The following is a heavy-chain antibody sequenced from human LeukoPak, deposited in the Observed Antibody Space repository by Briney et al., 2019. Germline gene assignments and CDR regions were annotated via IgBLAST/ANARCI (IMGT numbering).Heavy chain of an antibody. Sequence: SETLSLTWAVYGGSFSGYYWSWIRQPPGKGLEWIGEINHSGSTNYNPSLKSRVTISVGTSKNQFSLKLSSVTAADTAVYYCASSGIVGATGYWGQGTLVTVSS. CDR1: GGSFSGYY. V-gene: IGHV4-34*01. D-gene: IGHD1-26*01. CDR2: INHSGST. J-gene: IGHJ4*02. CDR3: ASSGIVGATGY.